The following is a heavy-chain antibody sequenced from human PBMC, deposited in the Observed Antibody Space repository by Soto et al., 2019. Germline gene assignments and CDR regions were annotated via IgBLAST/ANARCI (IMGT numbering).Heavy chain of an antibody. J-gene: IGHJ3*02. CDR3: AKDSGPYYYDSSGYYPDAFDI. V-gene: IGHV3-23*01. D-gene: IGHD3-22*01. Sequence: GGSLRLSCAASGFTFSSSAMSWVRQAPGKGLEWVSAISGSGGSTYYADSVKGRFPISRGNSKNTLYLQMNSLRAEDTAVYYCAKDSGPYYYDSSGYYPDAFDIWGQGTMVTVSS. CDR1: GFTFSSSA. CDR2: ISGSGGST.